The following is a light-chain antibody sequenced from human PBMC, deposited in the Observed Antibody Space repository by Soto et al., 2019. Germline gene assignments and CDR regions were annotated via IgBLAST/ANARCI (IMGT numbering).Light chain of an antibody. CDR3: QQYNNWVT. V-gene: IGKV3D-15*01. CDR2: AAS. Sequence: EVVLTQSPDTLSVSPGERATLSCRASQSVGSNLAWYQQKPGQAPRLLIFAASTRAAGIPARFSGSGSGTEFTLTINSLQSEDFAVYSCQQYNNWVTFGGGTKVDLK. J-gene: IGKJ4*01. CDR1: QSVGSN.